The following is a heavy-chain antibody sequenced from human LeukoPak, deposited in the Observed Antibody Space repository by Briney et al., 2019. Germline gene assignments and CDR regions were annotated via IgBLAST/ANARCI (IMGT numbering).Heavy chain of an antibody. V-gene: IGHV1-46*01. CDR3: ARDLKPHIVVVTATLDY. Sequence: ASVKVSCKASGYTFTSYYMHWVRQAPGQGLEGMGIINPSGGSTSYAQKFQGRVTMTRDMSTSTVYMELSSLRSEDTAVYYCARDLKPHIVVVTATLDYWGQGTLVTVSS. CDR2: INPSGGST. J-gene: IGHJ4*02. CDR1: GYTFTSYY. D-gene: IGHD2-21*02.